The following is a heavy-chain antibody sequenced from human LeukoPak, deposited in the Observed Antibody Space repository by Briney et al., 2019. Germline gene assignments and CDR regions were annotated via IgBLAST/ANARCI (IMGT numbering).Heavy chain of an antibody. CDR2: VNYSGST. D-gene: IGHD3-16*01. CDR3: ARHGLGYASLDY. Sequence: SETLSLTCTVSGGSISSYYWSWIRQPPGKGLEWIGYVNYSGSTNYNPSLKSRVTISVDTSKNQFSLRLSSVTAADTAVYYCARHGLGYASLDYWGQGTLATVSS. CDR1: GGSISSYY. J-gene: IGHJ4*02. V-gene: IGHV4-59*08.